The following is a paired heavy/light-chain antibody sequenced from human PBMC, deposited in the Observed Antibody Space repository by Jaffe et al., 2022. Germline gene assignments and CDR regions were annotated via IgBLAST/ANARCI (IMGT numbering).Light chain of an antibody. CDR1: QSVSSN. CDR3: QQYNNCPKT. Sequence: EIVMTQSPATLSVSPGERATLSCRASQSVSSNLAWYQQKPGQAPRLLIYGASTRATGIPARFSGSGSGTEFTLTISSLQSEDFAVYYCQQYNNCPKTFGQGTKVEIK. J-gene: IGKJ1*01. CDR2: GAS. V-gene: IGKV3-15*01.
Heavy chain of an antibody. D-gene: IGHD3-9*01. CDR1: GFTFGDYA. Sequence: EVQLVESGGGLVQPGRSLRLSCTASGFTFGDYAMSWVRQAPGKGLEWVGFIRSKAYGGTTEYAASVKGRFTISRDDSKSIAYLQMNSLKTEDTAVYYCTRVRDYDILTGYYNVGAFDIWGQGTMVTVSS. CDR2: IRSKAYGGTT. V-gene: IGHV3-49*04. J-gene: IGHJ3*02. CDR3: TRVRDYDILTGYYNVGAFDI.